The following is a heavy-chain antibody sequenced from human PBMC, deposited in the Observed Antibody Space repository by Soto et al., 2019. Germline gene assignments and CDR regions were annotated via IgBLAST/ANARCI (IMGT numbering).Heavy chain of an antibody. CDR1: GFTFSSYA. Sequence: PGGSLRLSCAASGFTFSSYAMSWVRQAPGKGLEWVSAISGSGGSTYYADSVKGRFTISRDNSKNTLYLQMNSLRAEDTAVYYCAKDRGCSGGSCHVFNWFDSWGQGTLVTVSS. D-gene: IGHD2-15*01. J-gene: IGHJ5*01. V-gene: IGHV3-23*01. CDR3: AKDRGCSGGSCHVFNWFDS. CDR2: ISGSGGST.